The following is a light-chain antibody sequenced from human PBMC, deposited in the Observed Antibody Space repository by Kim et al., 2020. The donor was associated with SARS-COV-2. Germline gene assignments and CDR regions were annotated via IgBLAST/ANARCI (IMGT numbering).Light chain of an antibody. CDR3: QQYGSSPQT. CDR1: QSVSSSY. Sequence: PGEKSTLSCSASQSVSSSYLAWYQQKPGQAPRLLIYGASSWATGIPDRFSGSGSGTDFTLTISRVEPEDFAVYYCQQYGSSPQTFGQGTKVEIK. CDR2: GAS. J-gene: IGKJ1*01. V-gene: IGKV3-20*01.